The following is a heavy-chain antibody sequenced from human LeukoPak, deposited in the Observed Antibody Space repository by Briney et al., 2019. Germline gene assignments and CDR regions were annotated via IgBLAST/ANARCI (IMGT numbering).Heavy chain of an antibody. CDR1: GYSISSGHY. CDR2: IYHSGST. Sequence: SETLSLTCTVSGYSISSGHYWGWIRQPPGKGLEWIGSIYHSGSTYYNPSLKSRVTVSVDTSKNQFSLKLNSVTAADTAVYYCARQNYYGSGSYDYWGQGTLVTVSS. D-gene: IGHD3-10*01. CDR3: ARQNYYGSGSYDY. J-gene: IGHJ4*02. V-gene: IGHV4-38-2*02.